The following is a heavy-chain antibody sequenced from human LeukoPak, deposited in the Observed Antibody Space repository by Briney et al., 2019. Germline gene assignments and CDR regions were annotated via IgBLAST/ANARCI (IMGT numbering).Heavy chain of an antibody. CDR1: GGSFSGYY. CDR2: VDHSGST. D-gene: IGHD2-8*01. V-gene: IGHV4-34*01. Sequence: SETLSLTCAVYGGSFSGYYWSWIRQPPGKGLEWIGEVDHSGSTNYNPSLKSRVTISVDTSKNQFSLKLSSVTAADTAVYYCAAQGYCTNGVCYTSWFDPWGQGTLVTVSS. CDR3: AAQGYCTNGVCYTSWFDP. J-gene: IGHJ5*02.